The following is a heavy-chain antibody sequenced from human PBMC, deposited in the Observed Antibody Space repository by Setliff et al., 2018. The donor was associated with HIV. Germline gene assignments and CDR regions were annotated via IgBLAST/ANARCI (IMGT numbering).Heavy chain of an antibody. V-gene: IGHV4-39*07. Sequence: SETLSLTCTVSGGSISSSSYYWGWIRQSPGKGLEWIGSIYYSGNTYYNPSLKSRVTISVDTSKNQFSLNLNSVTAADTALYYCARDRGILSNWLYYFDSWGQGTLVTVSS. D-gene: IGHD6-13*01. J-gene: IGHJ4*02. CDR3: ARDRGILSNWLYYFDS. CDR1: GGSISSSSYY. CDR2: IYYSGNT.